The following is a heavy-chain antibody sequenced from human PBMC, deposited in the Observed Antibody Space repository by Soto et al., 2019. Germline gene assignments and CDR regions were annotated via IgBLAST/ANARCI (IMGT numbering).Heavy chain of an antibody. J-gene: IGHJ6*02. V-gene: IGHV1-69*13. CDR1: GGTCSSDF. D-gene: IGHD2-2*01. CDR3: ARPGDIVLVPAAMWLRMDV. CDR2: IIPMYGTA. Sequence: SVKVSCKASGGTCSSDFIIWVRQAPGQGLEWMGGIIPMYGTANHAQKFQGRVTITADESTSTAYMELSSLRSEDTAVYYCARPGDIVLVPAAMWLRMDVWG.